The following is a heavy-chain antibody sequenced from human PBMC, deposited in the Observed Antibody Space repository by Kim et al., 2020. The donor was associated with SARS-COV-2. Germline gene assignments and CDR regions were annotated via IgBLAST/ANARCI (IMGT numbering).Heavy chain of an antibody. J-gene: IGHJ2*01. D-gene: IGHD3-22*01. Sequence: QRFKGRVTMTRDTSVSTAYMELSRLRSDDTAVYYCAREDDSSGYGGYFDLWGRGTLVTVSS. V-gene: IGHV1-2*02. CDR3: AREDDSSGYGGYFDL.